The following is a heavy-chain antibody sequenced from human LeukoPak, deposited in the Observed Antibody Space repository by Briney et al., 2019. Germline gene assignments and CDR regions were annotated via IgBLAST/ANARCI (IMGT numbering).Heavy chain of an antibody. V-gene: IGHV4-59*01. Sequence: SETLSLTCTVSGGSISSYYWSWIRQPPRKALEGIGYIYYSRSTNYNPSLNSRVTISVDTSKNQFSLKLSSVTAADTAVYYCARGRETDDWGEGRLVTVSS. CDR2: IYYSRST. CDR3: ARGRETDD. CDR1: GGSISSYY. J-gene: IGHJ4*02. D-gene: IGHD1-26*01.